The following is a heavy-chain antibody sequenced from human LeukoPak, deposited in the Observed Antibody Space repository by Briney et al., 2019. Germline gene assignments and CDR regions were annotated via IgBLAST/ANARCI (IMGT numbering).Heavy chain of an antibody. CDR1: GFIFSSYA. CDR3: AREFRGSSGWYYFDY. J-gene: IGHJ4*02. D-gene: IGHD6-19*01. CDR2: ISDDGSKI. V-gene: IGHV3-30-3*01. Sequence: ERSLRLSCAASGFIFSSYAMHWVRQAPGKGLEWLVVISDDGSKIHYADSVNGLFTISRDNSKNTLYLQMNSLRAEDTAVYYCAREFRGSSGWYYFDYWGQGALVTVSS.